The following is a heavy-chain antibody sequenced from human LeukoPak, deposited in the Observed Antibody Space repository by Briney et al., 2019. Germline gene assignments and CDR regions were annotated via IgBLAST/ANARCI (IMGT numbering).Heavy chain of an antibody. Sequence: PSETLSLTCTVSGGSISSSSYYWSWIRQPAGKGLEWIGRIYSSGFTNYNPSLKSRVTISVDTSKNQFSLKLSSVTAADTAVYYCARGLGKSGVRGVISYWGQGTLVTVSS. V-gene: IGHV4-61*02. D-gene: IGHD3-10*01. CDR1: GGSISSSSYY. J-gene: IGHJ4*02. CDR3: ARGLGKSGVRGVISY. CDR2: IYSSGFT.